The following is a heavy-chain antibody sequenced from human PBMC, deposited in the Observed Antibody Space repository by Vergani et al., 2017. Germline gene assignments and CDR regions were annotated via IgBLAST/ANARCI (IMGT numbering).Heavy chain of an antibody. CDR2: ISYDGSNK. CDR3: ARDGGYSSGWPYWYFDL. Sequence: QVQLVESGGGVVQPGRSLRLSCAASGFTFSSYAMHWVRPAPGKGLEWVAVISYDGSNKYYADSVKGRFTISRDNSKNTLYLQMNSLRAEDTAVYYCARDGGYSSGWPYWYFDLWGRGTLVTVSS. CDR1: GFTFSSYA. D-gene: IGHD6-19*01. V-gene: IGHV3-30-3*01. J-gene: IGHJ2*01.